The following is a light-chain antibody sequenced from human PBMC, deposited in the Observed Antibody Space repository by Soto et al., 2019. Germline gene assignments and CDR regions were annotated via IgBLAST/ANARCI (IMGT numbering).Light chain of an antibody. Sequence: LTQPASVSGSPGQSITISCTGTSSDIGNYDFVSWYQQVPGTAPKAMIYEVSSRPSGVSNRFSGSKSGNTASLTISGLQAEDEAYYYCSSYTTSTSFILFGGGTKATVL. CDR3: SSYTTSTSFIL. J-gene: IGLJ2*01. V-gene: IGLV2-14*01. CDR2: EVS. CDR1: SSDIGNYDF.